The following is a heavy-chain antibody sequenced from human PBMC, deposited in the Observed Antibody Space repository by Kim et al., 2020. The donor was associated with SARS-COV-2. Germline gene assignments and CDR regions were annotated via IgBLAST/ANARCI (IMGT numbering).Heavy chain of an antibody. J-gene: IGHJ6*02. V-gene: IGHV3-23*01. CDR1: GFTFSSYA. CDR3: AKPTKHGSGSYSPYYYYGMDV. D-gene: IGHD3-10*01. Sequence: GGSLRLSCAASGFTFSSYAMSWVRQAPGKGLEWVSAISGSGGSTYYADSVKGRFTISRDNSKNTLYLQMNSLRAEDTAVYYCAKPTKHGSGSYSPYYYYGMDVWGQGTTVTVSS. CDR2: ISGSGGST.